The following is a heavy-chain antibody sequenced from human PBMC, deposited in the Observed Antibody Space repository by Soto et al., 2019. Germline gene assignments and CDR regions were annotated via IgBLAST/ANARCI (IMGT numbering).Heavy chain of an antibody. CDR2: ISASGGTI. D-gene: IGHD1-26*01. Sequence: GGSLRLSCAASGFTFSSYAMSWVRQTPGKGLEWVSVISASGGTIFYADSVKGRFTISRDSSKNTLYLQMNSPRAEDTALYYCARGVWVGTTSGALDIWGQGTMVTVSS. J-gene: IGHJ3*02. CDR1: GFTFSSYA. CDR3: ARGVWVGTTSGALDI. V-gene: IGHV3-23*01.